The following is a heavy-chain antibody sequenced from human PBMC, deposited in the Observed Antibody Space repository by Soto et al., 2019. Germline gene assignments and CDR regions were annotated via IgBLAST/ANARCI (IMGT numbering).Heavy chain of an antibody. CDR2: IIPILGIA. CDR1: GGTFSSYT. CDR3: VAPRFLELNDAFDI. D-gene: IGHD3-3*01. V-gene: IGHV1-69*02. J-gene: IGHJ3*02. Sequence: ASVKVSCKASGGTFSSYTISWVRQAPGQGLEWMGRIIPILGIANYAQKFQGRVTITADKSTSTAYMELSSLRSEDTAVYYCVAPRFLELNDAFDIWGQGTMVTVS.